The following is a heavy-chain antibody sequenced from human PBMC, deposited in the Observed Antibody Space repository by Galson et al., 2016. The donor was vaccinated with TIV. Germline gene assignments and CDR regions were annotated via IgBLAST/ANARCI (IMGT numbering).Heavy chain of an antibody. CDR2: IRTKTDGGTT. Sequence: SLRLSCAASGFTFSRAWMNWVRQAPGKGLEWVGRIRTKTDGGTTDYAAPVKGKFTISRDDSKDTLYLRMSGLKAEDTAVYYCTTSSLLGYDRYRFDNWGQGTLVIVS. CDR3: TTSSLLGYDRYRFDN. J-gene: IGHJ4*02. CDR1: GFTFSRAW. V-gene: IGHV3-15*07. D-gene: IGHD3-10*02.